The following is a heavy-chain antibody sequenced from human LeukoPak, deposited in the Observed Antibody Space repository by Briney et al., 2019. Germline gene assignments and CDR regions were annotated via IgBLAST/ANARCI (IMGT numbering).Heavy chain of an antibody. CDR3: AREGDSSGSLGDY. D-gene: IGHD6-19*01. CDR2: ISSSGSTI. V-gene: IGHV3-11*01. Sequence: GGSLRLSCAASGFTSSDYYMSWIRQAPGKGLEWVSYISSSGSTIYYADSVKGRFTVSRDNAEKLVYLHMSSLRAEDTAMYYCAREGDSSGSLGDYWGQGILVTVSS. J-gene: IGHJ4*02. CDR1: GFTSSDYY.